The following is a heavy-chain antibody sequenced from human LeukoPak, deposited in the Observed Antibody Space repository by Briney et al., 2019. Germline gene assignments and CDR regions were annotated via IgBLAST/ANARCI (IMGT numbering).Heavy chain of an antibody. CDR2: ISGSGGST. Sequence: GGSLRLSCAASGFTFSSYAMSWVRQAPGKGLEWVSAISGSGGSTYYADSVNAPSTISRDNSTNTPYLHLNSLRAEATAVSYCAKVLQPYYDLGRSSYGMDVWGQGPTVTVSS. V-gene: IGHV3-23*01. D-gene: IGHD3-3*01. CDR3: AKVLQPYYDLGRSSYGMDV. J-gene: IGHJ6*02. CDR1: GFTFSSYA.